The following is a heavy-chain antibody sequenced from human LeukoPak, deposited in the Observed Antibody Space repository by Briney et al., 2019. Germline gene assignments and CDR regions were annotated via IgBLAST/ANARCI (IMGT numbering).Heavy chain of an antibody. CDR3: ARGPYGSGSYGY. J-gene: IGHJ4*02. CDR2: INHSGST. D-gene: IGHD3-10*01. Sequence: SETLSLTCAVYGGSFSGYYWSWIRQPPGKGLEWIGEINHSGSTNYNPSLKSRVTISVDTSKNQFSLKLSSVTAADTAVYYCARGPYGSGSYGYWGQGTLVTVSS. CDR1: GGSFSGYY. V-gene: IGHV4-34*01.